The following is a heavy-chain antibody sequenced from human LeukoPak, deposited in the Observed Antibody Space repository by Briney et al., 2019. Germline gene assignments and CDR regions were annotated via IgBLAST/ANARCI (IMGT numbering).Heavy chain of an antibody. D-gene: IGHD3-3*01. V-gene: IGHV1-2*06. J-gene: IGHJ4*02. Sequence: ASVKISCKASGYTFTGYYMHWVRQAPGQGLEWMGRINPNNGGTNYAQKFQGRVAMTRDTFITTAYMELSSLRSDDTAVYYCARDGDFWSGYYCDYWGQGTQVTVSP. CDR1: GYTFTGYY. CDR2: INPNNGGT. CDR3: ARDGDFWSGYYCDY.